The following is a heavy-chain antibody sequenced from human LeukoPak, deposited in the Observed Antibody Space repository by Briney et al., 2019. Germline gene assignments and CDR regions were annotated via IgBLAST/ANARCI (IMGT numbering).Heavy chain of an antibody. CDR3: AREAKLRFLRGWFVP. CDR2: IYYGGST. CDR1: VGPLSSHD. V-gene: IGHV4-59*11. D-gene: IGHD3-3*01. J-gene: IGHJ5*02. Sequence: PSQTLSPTSTVSVGPLSSHDWSSGPRPARTGRGWCREIYYGGSTNYNPSLKSRVTISVDASKNQFALKLRSVTAADAAVYYCAREAKLRFLRGWFVPWGQRTLATVSS.